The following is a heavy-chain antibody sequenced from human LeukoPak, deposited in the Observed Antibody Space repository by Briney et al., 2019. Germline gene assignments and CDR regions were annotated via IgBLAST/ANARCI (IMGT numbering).Heavy chain of an antibody. CDR1: GVSITSYH. CDR2: IHASGSS. J-gene: IGHJ4*02. V-gene: IGHV4-4*07. D-gene: IGHD3-16*01. Sequence: SETLSLTCTVSGVSITSYHWSWIRQPAGKGLEWIGRIHASGSSNYNPSPKSRVTMSVDTSKNQFSLKLTSVTAADTAVYYCARDGLYSYGYTYFDYWGQGTLVTVSS. CDR3: ARDGLYSYGYTYFDY.